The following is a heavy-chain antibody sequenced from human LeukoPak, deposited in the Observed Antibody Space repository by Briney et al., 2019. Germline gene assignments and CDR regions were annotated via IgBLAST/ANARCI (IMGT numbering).Heavy chain of an antibody. D-gene: IGHD2-8*01. J-gene: IGHJ4*02. V-gene: IGHV1-69*13. CDR2: IIPIFGTA. Sequence: GASVKVYCKASGYTFTSYYMHWVRQAPGQGLEWMGGIIPIFGTANYAQKFQGRVTITADESTSTAYMELSSLRSEDTAVYYCARVWGTSYFDYWGQGTLVTVSS. CDR1: GYTFTSYY. CDR3: ARVWGTSYFDY.